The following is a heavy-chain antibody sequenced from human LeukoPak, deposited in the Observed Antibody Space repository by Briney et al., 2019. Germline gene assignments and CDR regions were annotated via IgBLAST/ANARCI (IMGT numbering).Heavy chain of an antibody. CDR3: ATWGDILTGYYNGDDAFDI. CDR2: IIPILGIA. Sequence: ASVKVSCKASGYTFTSYYMHWVRQAPGQGLEWMGRIIPILGIANYAQKFQGRVTITADKSTSTAYMELSSLRSEDTAVYYCATWGDILTGYYNGDDAFDIWGQGTMVTVSS. V-gene: IGHV1-69*02. CDR1: GYTFTSYY. D-gene: IGHD3-9*01. J-gene: IGHJ3*02.